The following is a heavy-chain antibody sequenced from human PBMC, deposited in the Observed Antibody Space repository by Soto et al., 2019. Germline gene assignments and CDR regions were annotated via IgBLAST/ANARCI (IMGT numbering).Heavy chain of an antibody. D-gene: IGHD6-19*01. J-gene: IGHJ3*02. CDR1: GFTFSTYS. Sequence: GGSLRLSCAASGFTFSTYSMNWVRQAPGKGLEWVSCISGSSSYKYYADSVKGRFTMSRDNAKNSLYLQMNSLRAEDTAVYYCARDHKPGIAVAHGFDIWGQGTMVTASS. CDR2: ISGSSSYK. V-gene: IGHV3-21*01. CDR3: ARDHKPGIAVAHGFDI.